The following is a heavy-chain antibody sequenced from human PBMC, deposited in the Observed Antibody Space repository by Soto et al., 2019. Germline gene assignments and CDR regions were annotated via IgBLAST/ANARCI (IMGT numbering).Heavy chain of an antibody. V-gene: IGHV3-21*01. D-gene: IGHD3-3*01. Sequence: GGSLRLSCAASGFTFSSYSMNWVRQAPGKGLEWVSSISSSSSYIYYADSVKGRFTISRDNAKNSLYLQMNSLRAEDTAVYYCARDSQVDDFWSEDAFDIWGQGTMVTVSS. CDR3: ARDSQVDDFWSEDAFDI. J-gene: IGHJ3*02. CDR1: GFTFSSYS. CDR2: ISSSSSYI.